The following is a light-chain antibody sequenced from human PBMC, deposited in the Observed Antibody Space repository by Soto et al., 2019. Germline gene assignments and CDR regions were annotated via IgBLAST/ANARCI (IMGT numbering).Light chain of an antibody. CDR2: WAS. CDR1: QNVLYSSNNENY. CDR3: QQYYSTPYT. J-gene: IGKJ2*01. V-gene: IGKV4-1*01. Sequence: DIVMIQSPDSLAVSLGERATINCKSSQNVLYSSNNENYLAWFQQKPGQPPKLLIYWASTRESGVPDRFSGSGSGTDFTLTISSLQAEDVAVYYCQQYYSTPYTFDQGTKLEIK.